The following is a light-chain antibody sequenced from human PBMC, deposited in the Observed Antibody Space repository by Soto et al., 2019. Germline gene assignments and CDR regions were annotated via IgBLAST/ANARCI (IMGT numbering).Light chain of an antibody. Sequence: DIVMTRSPDSLAVSLGERATINCKSSQSVLYSSNNKNYLAWYQQKPGQPPKLLIYCASTRESGVPDRFSGSGSGTDVTLTISSLQAEDVAVYYCQQYYSTPPYTFGQGTKLEIK. CDR1: QSVLYSSNNKNY. CDR2: CAS. CDR3: QQYYSTPPYT. J-gene: IGKJ2*01. V-gene: IGKV4-1*01.